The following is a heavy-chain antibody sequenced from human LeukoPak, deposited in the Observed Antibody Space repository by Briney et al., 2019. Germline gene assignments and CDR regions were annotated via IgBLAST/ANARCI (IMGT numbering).Heavy chain of an antibody. Sequence: GGSLRLSCAASGFTFSTFGMHWVRQAPGKGLEWVAVIWYDGNNEYYADSVKGRFAISRDNSNNTLFLQMYSLRGEDTAVYYCAKDSSSSLDHWGQGTLVTVSS. CDR3: AKDSSSSLDH. J-gene: IGHJ4*02. CDR2: IWYDGNNE. V-gene: IGHV3-33*06. CDR1: GFTFSTFG. D-gene: IGHD6-6*01.